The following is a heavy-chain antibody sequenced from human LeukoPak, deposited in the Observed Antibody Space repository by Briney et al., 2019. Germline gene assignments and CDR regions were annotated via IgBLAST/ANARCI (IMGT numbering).Heavy chain of an antibody. Sequence: SETLSLTCAVSGYSISSGYYWGWIRQPPGKGLEWIGSIYHSGSTYYNPSLKSRVTISVDTSKNQFSLKLSSVAAADTAVYYCARVSDSSGYHPGDWGQGTLVTVSS. V-gene: IGHV4-38-2*01. CDR2: IYHSGST. CDR1: GYSISSGYY. CDR3: ARVSDSSGYHPGD. D-gene: IGHD3-22*01. J-gene: IGHJ4*02.